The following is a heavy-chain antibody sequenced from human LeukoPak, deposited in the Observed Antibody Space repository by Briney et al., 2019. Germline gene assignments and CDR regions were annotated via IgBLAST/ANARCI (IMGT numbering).Heavy chain of an antibody. CDR3: ARVDYYDSSGYYYYYYGMDV. J-gene: IGHJ6*02. CDR2: INPNSGGT. CDR1: GYTFTGYY. D-gene: IGHD3-22*01. V-gene: IGHV1-2*02. Sequence: ASVKVSCKASGYTFTGYYMHWVRQAPGQGLEWMGWINPNSGGTNYAQKFQGRVAMTRDTSISTAYMELSRLRSDDTAVYYCARVDYYDSSGYYYYYYGMDVWGQGTTVTVSS.